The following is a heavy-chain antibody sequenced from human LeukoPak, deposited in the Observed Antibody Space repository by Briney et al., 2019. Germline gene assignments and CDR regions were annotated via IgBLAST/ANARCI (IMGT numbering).Heavy chain of an antibody. Sequence: PGGSLRLSCAASGFTFSSYWMHWVRQAPGKGLVWVSRINSDGSSTSYADSVKGRFTISRDNAKNTLYLQMNSLRAEDTAVYYCALNAIPEPPDYWGQGTLVTVSS. V-gene: IGHV3-74*01. CDR2: INSDGSST. CDR3: ALNAIPEPPDY. J-gene: IGHJ4*02. CDR1: GFTFSSYW. D-gene: IGHD2-8*01.